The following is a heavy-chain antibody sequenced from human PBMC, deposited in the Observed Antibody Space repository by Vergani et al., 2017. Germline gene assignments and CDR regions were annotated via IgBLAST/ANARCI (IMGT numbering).Heavy chain of an antibody. CDR2: IGTAGDP. V-gene: IGHV3-13*05. CDR1: GFTFSSYD. CDR3: ARDAGYYGSSDWYFDL. Sequence: EVQLLESGGGLVQPGGSLRLSCAASGFTFSSYDMHWVRQATGKGLEWVSAIGTAGDPYYPGSVKGRFTISRENAKNSLYLQMNSLRAGDTAVYYCARDAGYYGSSDWYFDLWGRGTLVTVSS. D-gene: IGHD3-10*01. J-gene: IGHJ2*01.